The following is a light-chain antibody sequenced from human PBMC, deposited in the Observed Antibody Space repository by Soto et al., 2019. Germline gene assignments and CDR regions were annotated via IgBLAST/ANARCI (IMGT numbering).Light chain of an antibody. V-gene: IGLV1-47*01. CDR1: SSNIGSNY. Sequence: QSVLTQPPSASGTPGQRVTISCSGSSSNIGSNYVYWYQQLPGTAPKLLIYRNNQWPSGVPDRFSGSKSGTSASLAISGLRYEDEADYYCAAWDNSLRGWVFGGGTKLTVL. CDR3: AAWDNSLRGWV. J-gene: IGLJ3*02. CDR2: RNN.